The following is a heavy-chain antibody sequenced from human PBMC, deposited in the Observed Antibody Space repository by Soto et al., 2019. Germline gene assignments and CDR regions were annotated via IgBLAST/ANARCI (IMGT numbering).Heavy chain of an antibody. Sequence: PGGSLRLSCAASGFTFSSYAMHWVRQAPGKGLEWVAVISYDGSNKYYADSVKGRFTISRDNSKNTLYLQMNSLRAEDTAVYYCSGVWDTAMVPEADYWGQGTLVTVSS. V-gene: IGHV3-30-3*01. J-gene: IGHJ4*02. CDR1: GFTFSSYA. CDR3: SGVWDTAMVPEADY. D-gene: IGHD5-18*01. CDR2: ISYDGSNK.